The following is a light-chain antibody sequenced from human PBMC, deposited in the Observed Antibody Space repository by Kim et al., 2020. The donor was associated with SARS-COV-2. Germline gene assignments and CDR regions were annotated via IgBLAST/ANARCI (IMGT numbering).Light chain of an antibody. CDR1: SLRTYY. CDR3: SSRDNSGDHVV. V-gene: IGLV3-19*01. Sequence: ALGQTVRITCQGDSLRTYYTSWYQQKPGQAPILVIYGKNNRPSGSPDRFAGSSSGNTASLTVTGAQAEDEADYFCSSRDNSGDHVVFGGGTQLTVL. CDR2: GKN. J-gene: IGLJ2*01.